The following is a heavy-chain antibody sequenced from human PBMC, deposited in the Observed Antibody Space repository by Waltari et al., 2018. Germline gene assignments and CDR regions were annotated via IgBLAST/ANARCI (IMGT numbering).Heavy chain of an antibody. CDR3: AKDGNYYDSSGYKYYFDY. CDR2: ISWDGGST. D-gene: IGHD3-22*01. CDR1: GFTFDDST. J-gene: IGHJ4*02. Sequence: EVQLVESGGVVVQPGGSLRLSCAASGFTFDDSTMHWVRHAPGKGLEWVSLISWDGGSTYYADSVKGRFTISRDNSKNSLYLQMNSLRTEDTALYYCAKDGNYYDSSGYKYYFDYWGQGTLVTVSS. V-gene: IGHV3-43*01.